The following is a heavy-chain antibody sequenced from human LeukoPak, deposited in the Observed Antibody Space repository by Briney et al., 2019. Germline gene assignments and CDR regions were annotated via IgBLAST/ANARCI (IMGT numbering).Heavy chain of an antibody. J-gene: IGHJ4*02. CDR2: INHSGST. CDR1: GGSFSGYY. V-gene: IGHV4-34*01. CDR3: ARDAYRIVGATPFDY. Sequence: PSETLSLTCAVYGGSFSGYYWSWIRQPPGKGLEWIGEINHSGSTNYNPSLKSRVTISVDTSKNQFSLKLSSVTAADTAVYYCARDAYRIVGATPFDYWGQGTLVTVSS. D-gene: IGHD1-26*01.